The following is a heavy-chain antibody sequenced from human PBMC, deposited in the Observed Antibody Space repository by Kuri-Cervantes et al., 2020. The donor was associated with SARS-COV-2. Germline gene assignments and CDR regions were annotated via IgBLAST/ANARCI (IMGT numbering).Heavy chain of an antibody. V-gene: IGHV3-23*01. D-gene: IGHD6-19*01. CDR1: GFIFSDYY. CDR2: IGPSGTTK. Sequence: GGSLRLSCTASGFIFSDYYMTWIRQAPGKGLEWVSNIGPSGTTKYYADSVKGRFTISRDNSKNTLYLQMNSLRAEDTAVYYCAKAVKAVAGTVLDWFDPWGQGTLVTVSS. CDR3: AKAVKAVAGTVLDWFDP. J-gene: IGHJ5*02.